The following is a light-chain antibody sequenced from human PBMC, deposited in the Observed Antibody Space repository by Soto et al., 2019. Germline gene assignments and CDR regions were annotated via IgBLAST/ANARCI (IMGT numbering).Light chain of an antibody. CDR3: SSYTNINTRACV. V-gene: IGLV2-14*01. CDR2: EVT. J-gene: IGLJ1*01. Sequence: QSALTQPPSASGSPGQSVTISCTGSSSDFGDYHYVSWYQQYPGKAPKLMIYEVTDRPSGVSNRFSGSKSGNTASLTISGLQAEDEAEYYCSSYTNINTRACVFGTGTKLTVL. CDR1: SSDFGDYHY.